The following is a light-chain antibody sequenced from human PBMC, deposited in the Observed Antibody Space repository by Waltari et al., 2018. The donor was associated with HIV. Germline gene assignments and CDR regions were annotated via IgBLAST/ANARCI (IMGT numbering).Light chain of an antibody. Sequence: QSVLIQPASVSGSPGQSITISCTGRRDDINNFDLMSWYRQYPGKTPQLLLHGMSIPPSMVSPLFSASRSANTASLTISVLQPDDEADYYCGSYTNTKTPVFGGGT. J-gene: IGLJ3*02. CDR1: RDDINNFDL. CDR3: GSYTNTKTPV. CDR2: GMS. V-gene: IGLV2-14*03.